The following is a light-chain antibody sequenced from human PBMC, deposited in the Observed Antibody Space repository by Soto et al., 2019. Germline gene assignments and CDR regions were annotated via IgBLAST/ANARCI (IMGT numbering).Light chain of an antibody. V-gene: IGKV3-20*01. J-gene: IGKJ4*01. CDR1: QSVSSSY. Sequence: EIVLTQSPGTLSLSPGERATLSCRASQSVSSSYLAWYQQKPGQAPRLIIYGASSRATDIPDRFSGSGSGTDFTLTISRLEPEDFAVYYCQQYGTSTLTFGGGTKVEIK. CDR2: GAS. CDR3: QQYGTSTLT.